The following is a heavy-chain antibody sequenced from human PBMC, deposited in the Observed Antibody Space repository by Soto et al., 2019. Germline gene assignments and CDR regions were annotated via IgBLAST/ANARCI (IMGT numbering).Heavy chain of an antibody. J-gene: IGHJ5*02. CDR3: TRYPTYSSPDPGWFDH. D-gene: IGHD6-13*01. CDR2: IRSKANSYAT. CDR1: GFTFSGSA. V-gene: IGHV3-73*01. Sequence: GGSLTLSCAASGFTFSGSAMHWVRQASGKGLEWVGRIRSKANSYATAYAASVKGRFTISRDDSKNTAYLQMNSLKTEDTAVYYCTRYPTYSSPDPGWFDHWGQGTLVTVSS.